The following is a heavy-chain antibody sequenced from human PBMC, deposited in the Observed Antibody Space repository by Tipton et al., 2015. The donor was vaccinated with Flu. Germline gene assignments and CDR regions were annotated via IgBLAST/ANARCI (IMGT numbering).Heavy chain of an antibody. D-gene: IGHD7-27*01. Sequence: TLSLTCAVYGGSFSGYYWSWIRQPPGKGLEWIGEINHSGSTNYNPSLKSRVTISADTSKKQFSLKLNSVTAADTAVYICATKFANWGVWEHRDYWGQGTLVTVP. CDR1: GGSFSGYY. CDR3: ATKFANWGVWEHRDY. V-gene: IGHV4-34*01. CDR2: INHSGST. J-gene: IGHJ4*02.